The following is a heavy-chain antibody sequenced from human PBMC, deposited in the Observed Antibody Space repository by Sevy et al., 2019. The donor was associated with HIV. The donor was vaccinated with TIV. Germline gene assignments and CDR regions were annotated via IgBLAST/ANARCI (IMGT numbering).Heavy chain of an antibody. CDR1: GYTLTELS. D-gene: IGHD3-3*01. V-gene: IGHV1-24*01. Sequence: ASVKVSCKVSGYTLTELSMHWVRQAPGKGLEWMGGFDPEDGETIYAQKFQGRVTMTEDTSTDTAYMELSSLRSEDTAVYYCATSRFLEWLFPRIYGMDVRGQGTTVTVSS. CDR2: FDPEDGET. CDR3: ATSRFLEWLFPRIYGMDV. J-gene: IGHJ6*02.